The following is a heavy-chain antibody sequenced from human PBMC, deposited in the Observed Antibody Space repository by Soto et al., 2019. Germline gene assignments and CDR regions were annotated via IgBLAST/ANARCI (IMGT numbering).Heavy chain of an antibody. CDR2: ISASGGST. CDR3: AKVISTILARRGYMDV. CDR1: GFTSSSYA. Sequence: GGSLRLSCEASGFTSSSYAMNWVRQAPGKGLEWVSAISASGGSTYYADSVKGRFIISRDNSKNTLYLQMNSLRAEDTAVYYCAKVISTILARRGYMDVWGKGATVTVSS. D-gene: IGHD6-6*01. V-gene: IGHV3-23*01. J-gene: IGHJ6*03.